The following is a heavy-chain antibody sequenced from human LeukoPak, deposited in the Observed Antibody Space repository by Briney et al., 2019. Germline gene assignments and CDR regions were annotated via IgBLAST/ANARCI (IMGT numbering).Heavy chain of an antibody. CDR2: ISYDGSNK. V-gene: IGHV3-30*03. Sequence: GRSLRLSCAASGFTFSSYGMHWVRQAPGKGLEWVAVISYDGSNKYYADSVKGRFTISRDNSKNTLYLQMNSLRAGDTAVYYCTSWDPRVYWGQGTLVTVSS. D-gene: IGHD1-26*01. CDR3: TSWDPRVY. J-gene: IGHJ4*02. CDR1: GFTFSSYG.